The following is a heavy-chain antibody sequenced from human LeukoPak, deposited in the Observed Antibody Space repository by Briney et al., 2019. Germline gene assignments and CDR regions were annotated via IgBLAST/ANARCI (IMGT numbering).Heavy chain of an antibody. CDR2: INPNSGDT. D-gene: IGHD4-17*01. CDR1: GYSFPGFY. Sequence: ASVKVSCKASGYSFPGFYIHWLRQAPGQGLEWMGWINPNSGDTDYARNFQGRVTITRDTSITTAYMEVSRLKSDDTAVYYCARVFNGDYFDYWGQGSLVTVSS. V-gene: IGHV1-2*02. CDR3: ARVFNGDYFDY. J-gene: IGHJ4*02.